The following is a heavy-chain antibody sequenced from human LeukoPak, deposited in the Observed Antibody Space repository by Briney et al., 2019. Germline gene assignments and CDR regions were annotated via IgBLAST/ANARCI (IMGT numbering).Heavy chain of an antibody. CDR1: GYSISSGYY. Sequence: SETLSLTCAVSGYSISSGYYWGWIRQPPGKGLEWIGRIYTSGSTNYNPSLKSRVTISVDTSKNQFSLKLSSVTAADTAVYYCARESHYYGSTGRFDPWGQGTLVTVSS. D-gene: IGHD3-10*01. CDR2: IYTSGST. CDR3: ARESHYYGSTGRFDP. V-gene: IGHV4-38-2*02. J-gene: IGHJ5*02.